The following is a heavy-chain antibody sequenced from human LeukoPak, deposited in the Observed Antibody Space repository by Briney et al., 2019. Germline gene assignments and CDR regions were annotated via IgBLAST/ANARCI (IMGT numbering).Heavy chain of an antibody. J-gene: IGHJ1*01. Sequence: PGGSLRLSCAASGFTFSSYSMNWVRQAPGKGLEWVSAISGSGGSTYYADSVKGRFTISRDNSKNTLYLQMNSLRAEDTAVYYCAKDPGLNSGSYSAEYFQHWGQGTLVTVSS. V-gene: IGHV3-23*01. CDR1: GFTFSSYS. CDR3: AKDPGLNSGSYSAEYFQH. D-gene: IGHD1-26*01. CDR2: ISGSGGST.